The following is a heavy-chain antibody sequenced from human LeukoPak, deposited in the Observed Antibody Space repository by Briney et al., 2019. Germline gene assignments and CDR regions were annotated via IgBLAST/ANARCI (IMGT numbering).Heavy chain of an antibody. CDR2: ISAYNGNT. J-gene: IGHJ2*01. CDR1: GYTFTRYG. CDR3: ARIVVPAATPYLYFDL. Sequence: ASVKVSCKASGYTFTRYGISWVRQAPGQGLEWMGWISAYNGNTNYAQKLQGRVTMTTDTSTSTAYMELRSLRSDDTAVYYCARIVVPAATPYLYFDLWAVAPWSLSPQ. D-gene: IGHD2-2*02. V-gene: IGHV1-18*01.